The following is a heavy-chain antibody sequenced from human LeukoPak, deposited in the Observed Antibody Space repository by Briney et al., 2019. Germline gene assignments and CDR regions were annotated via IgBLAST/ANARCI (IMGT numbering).Heavy chain of an antibody. CDR1: GYAFTVCY. J-gene: IGHJ4*02. CDR3: ARVPPDGGSYSGY. CDR2: INCTRGGT. V-gene: IGHV1-2*02. D-gene: IGHD6-19*01. Sequence: GSSVTVSCKASGYAFTVCYMHWVRQAPGLGLEWMGWINCTRGGTKYAQKFPGRVTMTRDTSITTAYMEVSSLRSDDTAVYYCARVPPDGGSYSGYWGQGTLVPVSS.